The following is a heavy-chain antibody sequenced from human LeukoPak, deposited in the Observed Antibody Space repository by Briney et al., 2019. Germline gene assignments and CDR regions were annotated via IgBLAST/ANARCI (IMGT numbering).Heavy chain of an antibody. Sequence: SETLSLTCTVSGGSISGFYWSWIRQPPGEGLEWIEFIYYTGSTYYIPSLKSRVTMSVDTSKNQFSLRLSSVNAADTAIYYCARFWNYSLEYWGQGALVTVSS. J-gene: IGHJ4*02. V-gene: IGHV4-59*01. CDR1: GGSISGFY. CDR3: ARFWNYSLEY. D-gene: IGHD1-7*01. CDR2: IYYTGST.